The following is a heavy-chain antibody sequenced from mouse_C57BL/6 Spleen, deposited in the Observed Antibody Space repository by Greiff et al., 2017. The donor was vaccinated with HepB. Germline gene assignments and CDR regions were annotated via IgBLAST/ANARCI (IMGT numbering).Heavy chain of an antibody. Sequence: QVQLQQPGAELVKPGASVKLSCKASGYTFTSYWMQWVKQRPGQGLEWIGEIDPSDSYTNYNQKFKGKATLTVDTSSSTAYMQLSSLTSEDSAVYYCARGSSYGNDWGQGTTLTVSS. CDR1: GYTFTSYW. D-gene: IGHD2-1*01. CDR3: ARGSSYGND. V-gene: IGHV1-50*01. J-gene: IGHJ2*01. CDR2: IDPSDSYT.